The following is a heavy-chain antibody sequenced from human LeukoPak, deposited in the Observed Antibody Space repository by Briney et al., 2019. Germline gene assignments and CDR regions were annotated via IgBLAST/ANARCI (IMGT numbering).Heavy chain of an antibody. Sequence: GRSLRLSCAASGFTFSSYAMHWVRQAPGKGLGWVAVISYDGSNKYYADSVKGRFTVSRDNAKNSLYLQINSLRAGDTAVYYCARVGAAIYYYYYMDVWGKGTTVTVSS. CDR1: GFTFSSYA. CDR2: ISYDGSNK. J-gene: IGHJ6*03. V-gene: IGHV3-30-3*01. D-gene: IGHD2-2*02. CDR3: ARVGAAIYYYYYMDV.